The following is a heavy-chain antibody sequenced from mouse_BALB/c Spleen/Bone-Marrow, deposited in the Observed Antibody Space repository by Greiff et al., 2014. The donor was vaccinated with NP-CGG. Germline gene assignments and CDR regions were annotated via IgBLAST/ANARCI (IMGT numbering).Heavy chain of an antibody. CDR3: AGGGYDTSIFAY. CDR2: ILPGSGST. V-gene: IGHV1-9*01. Sequence: QVQLQQPGAELMKPGASVKISCKATGYTFSSYWIEWVKQRPGHGLEWIGEILPGSGSTHYHEKVKDTATFTADTSSNTAYMQLSSLTSEDSAVYYCAGGGYDTSIFAYWGQGTLVTVSA. J-gene: IGHJ3*01. CDR1: GYTFSSYW. D-gene: IGHD2-3*01.